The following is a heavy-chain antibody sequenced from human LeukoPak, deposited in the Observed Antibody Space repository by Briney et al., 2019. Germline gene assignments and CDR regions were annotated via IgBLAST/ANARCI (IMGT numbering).Heavy chain of an antibody. CDR2: IYYSGST. CDR3: ARILVRGVIIGEGNWFDP. V-gene: IGHV4-31*03. Sequence: TSETLSLTCTVSGGSISSGGYYWSWIRQHPGKGLEWIGYIYYSGSTYYNPPLKSRVTISVDTSKNQFPLKLSSVTAADTAVYYCARILVRGVIIGEGNWFDPWGQGTLVTVSS. J-gene: IGHJ5*02. CDR1: GGSISSGGYY. D-gene: IGHD3-10*01.